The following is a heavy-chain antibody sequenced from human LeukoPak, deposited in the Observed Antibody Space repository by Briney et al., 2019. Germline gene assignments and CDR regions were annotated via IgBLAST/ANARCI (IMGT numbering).Heavy chain of an antibody. J-gene: IGHJ4*02. V-gene: IGHV3-74*01. D-gene: IGHD6-19*01. CDR2: INTDGTVT. CDR3: ATKQWLAPPPDS. Sequence: GGSLRLSCAASGFTFSKYWMLWVRQAPGKGLENVSRINTDGTVTTYADSVKGRFTVSRDNADNTMFLQMNSVRGGDTAVYYCATKQWLAPPPDSWGQGTPVTVSS. CDR1: GFTFSKYW.